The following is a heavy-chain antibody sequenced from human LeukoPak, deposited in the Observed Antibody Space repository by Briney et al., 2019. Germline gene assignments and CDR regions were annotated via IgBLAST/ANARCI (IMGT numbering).Heavy chain of an antibody. V-gene: IGHV3-9*01. J-gene: IGHJ4*02. CDR3: AKSRGAYYYDSSGYYPH. CDR2: ISWNSGSI. Sequence: GGSLRLSCAASGFTFDDYAMHWVRQAPGKGLEWVSGISWNSGSIGYADCVKGRFTISRDNSKNTLYLQMNSLRAEDTAVYYCAKSRGAYYYDSSGYYPHWGQGTLVTVSS. CDR1: GFTFDDYA. D-gene: IGHD3-22*01.